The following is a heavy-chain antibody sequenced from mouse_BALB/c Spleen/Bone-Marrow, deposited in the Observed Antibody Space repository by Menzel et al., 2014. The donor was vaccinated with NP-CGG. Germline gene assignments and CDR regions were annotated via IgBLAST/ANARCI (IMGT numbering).Heavy chain of an antibody. D-gene: IGHD2-1*01. CDR2: ISYSGST. CDR1: GYSITSDYA. V-gene: IGHV3-2*02. Sequence: EVKLMESGPGLVKPSQSLSLTCTVTGYSITSDYAWNWIQQFPGNKLEWMGYISYSGSTSYNPSLKSRISITRDTSKNQFFLQLNSVTTEDTATYYCARYYYGNYWFAYWGQGTLVTVSA. CDR3: ARYYYGNYWFAY. J-gene: IGHJ3*01.